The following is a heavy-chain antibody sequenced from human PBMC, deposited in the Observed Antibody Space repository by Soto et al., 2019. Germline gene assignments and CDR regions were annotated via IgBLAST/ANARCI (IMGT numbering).Heavy chain of an antibody. CDR1: GGSISSSSYY. D-gene: IGHD2-2*01. CDR3: ARQSCSSTSCFYYYYYMDV. V-gene: IGHV4-39*01. CDR2: IYYSGST. J-gene: IGHJ6*03. Sequence: SETLSLTCTVSGGSISSSSYYWGWIRQPPGKGLEWIGSIYYSGSTYYNPSLKSRVTISVDTSKNQFSLKLSSVTAADTAVYYCARQSCSSTSCFYYYYYMDVWGKGTTVTVSS.